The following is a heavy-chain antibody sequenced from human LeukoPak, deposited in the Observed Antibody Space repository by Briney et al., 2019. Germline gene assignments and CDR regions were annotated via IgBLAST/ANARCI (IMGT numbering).Heavy chain of an antibody. D-gene: IGHD3-22*01. V-gene: IGHV3-33*01. CDR3: AREPPPMLVVLGFDY. J-gene: IGHJ4*02. CDR2: IWYDGSNK. Sequence: PGRSLRPSCAASGFTFSSYGMHWVRQAPGKGLEWVAVIWYDGSNKYYADSVQGRFTISRDNSRNTLYLQMNSLRAEDTAVYYWAREPPPMLVVLGFDYWGQGTLVTVSS. CDR1: GFTFSSYG.